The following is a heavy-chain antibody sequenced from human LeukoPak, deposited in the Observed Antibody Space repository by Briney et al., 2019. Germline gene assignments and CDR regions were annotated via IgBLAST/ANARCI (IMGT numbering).Heavy chain of an antibody. V-gene: IGHV3-74*01. D-gene: IGHD6-25*01. J-gene: IGHJ5*02. CDR1: GFPFGNFW. CDR3: ATDVTGSEDR. Sequence: PGGSLRLSCVVSGFPFGNFWMHWVRQVPGKGLVWVARMDTDGRTTDYADAVKGRSTISRDNARNTLYLQMRSLRADDTALYYCATDVTGSEDRWGQGTLVTVSS. CDR2: MDTDGRTT.